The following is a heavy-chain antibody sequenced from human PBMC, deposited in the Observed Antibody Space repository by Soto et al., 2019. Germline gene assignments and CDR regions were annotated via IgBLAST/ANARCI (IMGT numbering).Heavy chain of an antibody. CDR2: FSGSGGAT. Sequence: PGGSLRLSCAASGFIASNYAMSWVRQAPGKGLEWVSGFSGSGGATFYADSVKGRFTISRDSSKNTIYLQMDRLRAADTAVYYCAKAVGDYWGRGTLVTVSS. V-gene: IGHV3-23*01. D-gene: IGHD1-26*01. J-gene: IGHJ4*02. CDR1: GFIASNYA. CDR3: AKAVGDY.